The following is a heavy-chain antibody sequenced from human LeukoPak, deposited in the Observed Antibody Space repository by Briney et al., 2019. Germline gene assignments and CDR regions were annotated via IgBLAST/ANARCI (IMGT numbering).Heavy chain of an antibody. D-gene: IGHD1-1*01. CDR2: ISGSGGST. J-gene: IGHJ4*02. CDR1: GFTFSSYA. V-gene: IGHV3-23*01. CDR3: ARGLGGTTFHFDY. Sequence: GGSLRLSCAASGFTFSSYAMSWVRQAPGKGLEWVSAISGSGGSTYYADSVKGRFTISRDNSKNTLYLQMNSLRAEDTAVYYCARGLGGTTFHFDYWGQGTLATVSS.